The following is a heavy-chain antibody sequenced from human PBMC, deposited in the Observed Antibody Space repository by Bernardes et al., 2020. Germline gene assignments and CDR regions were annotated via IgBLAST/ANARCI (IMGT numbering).Heavy chain of an antibody. CDR3: AKDLFITAEFYCSGGSCHGY. D-gene: IGHD2-15*01. V-gene: IGHV3-23*01. J-gene: IGHJ4*02. CDR1: GFTFSSYA. Sequence: GGSLRLSCAASGFTFSSYAMSWVRQAPGKGLEWVSAISGSGGSTYYADSVKGRFTISRDNSKNTLYLQMNSLRAEDTAVYYCAKDLFITAEFYCSGGSCHGYWGQGTLVTVSS. CDR2: ISGSGGST.